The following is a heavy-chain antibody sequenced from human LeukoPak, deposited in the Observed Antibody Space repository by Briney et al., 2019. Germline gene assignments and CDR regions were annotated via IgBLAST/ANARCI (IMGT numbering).Heavy chain of an antibody. V-gene: IGHV4-59*08. CDR1: GGSISSYY. J-gene: IGHJ5*02. CDR3: ARRVNWFDP. CDR2: ISYSGST. Sequence: RASETLSLTCTVSGGSISSYYWSWIRQPPGKGLEWIGYISYSGSTNYNPSLKSRITISLDTSKNQFSLKLSSVTAADTAVYYCARRVNWFDPWGQGTLVTVSS.